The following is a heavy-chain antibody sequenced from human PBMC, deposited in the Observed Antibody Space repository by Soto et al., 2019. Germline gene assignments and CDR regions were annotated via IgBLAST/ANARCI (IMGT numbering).Heavy chain of an antibody. D-gene: IGHD1-26*01. Sequence: GGSLRLSCAGSGFTFGDYAMNWVRQAPGKGLEWVGRTKNKANRYITEYAASVNGRFTTSRDDSKNSVYLHMNSLKSEDTAVYYCGRWVSGSPDSWGQGTLVTVSS. V-gene: IGHV3-72*01. CDR1: GFTFGDYA. J-gene: IGHJ4*02. CDR3: GRWVSGSPDS. CDR2: TKNKANRYIT.